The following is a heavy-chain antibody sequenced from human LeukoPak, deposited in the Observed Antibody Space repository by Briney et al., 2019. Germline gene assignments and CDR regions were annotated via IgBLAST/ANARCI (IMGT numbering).Heavy chain of an antibody. J-gene: IGHJ4*02. CDR1: GFTFSSYA. CDR2: ISSSSSYI. V-gene: IGHV3-21*01. CDR3: ARDLRSEYSSSSGRYFDY. D-gene: IGHD6-6*01. Sequence: GGSLRLSCAASGFTFSSYAMHWVRQAPGKGLEWVSSISSSSSYIYYADSVKGRFTISRDNAKNSLYLQMNSLRAEDTAVYYCARDLRSEYSSSSGRYFDYWGQGTLVTVSS.